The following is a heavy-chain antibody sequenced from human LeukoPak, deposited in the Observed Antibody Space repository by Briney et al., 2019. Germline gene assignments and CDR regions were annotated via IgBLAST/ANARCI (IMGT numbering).Heavy chain of an antibody. D-gene: IGHD3-10*01. Sequence: SETLSLTCTVSGGSISSYYWSWIRQPAGKGLEWIGRIYTSGSTNYNPSLKSRVTMSVDTSKNQFSLKLSSVTAADTAVYYCARGQYYHGSGNEFDYWGQGTLVTVSS. J-gene: IGHJ4*02. CDR1: GGSISSYY. CDR2: IYTSGST. V-gene: IGHV4-4*07. CDR3: ARGQYYHGSGNEFDY.